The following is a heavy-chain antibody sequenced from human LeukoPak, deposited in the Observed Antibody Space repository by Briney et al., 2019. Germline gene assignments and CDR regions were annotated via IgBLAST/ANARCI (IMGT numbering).Heavy chain of an antibody. CDR1: GGSISSYY. Sequence: KPSETLSLTCTVSGGSISSYYWSWIRQPPGRGLEWVGYICYSGSTNYNPSLKSRVTISVDTSKNQFSLKLSSVTAADTAVYYCARDSAAAGIFDYWRQGTLASVSS. CDR2: ICYSGST. J-gene: IGHJ4*02. V-gene: IGHV4-59*01. CDR3: ARDSAAAGIFDY. D-gene: IGHD6-13*01.